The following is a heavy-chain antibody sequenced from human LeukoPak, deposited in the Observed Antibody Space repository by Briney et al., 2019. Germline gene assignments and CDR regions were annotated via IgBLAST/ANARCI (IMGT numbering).Heavy chain of an antibody. J-gene: IGHJ6*04. D-gene: IGHD3-10*01. CDR1: GGSISSGGYY. CDR3: ARDRVLWFGELYFDV. Sequence: SQTLSLTCTVSGGSISSGGYYWSWIRQHPGKGLEWIGYIYYSGSTYYNPSLKSRVTISVDTSKNQFSLKLSSVTAADTAVYYCARDRVLWFGELYFDVWGKGTTVTVSS. V-gene: IGHV4-31*03. CDR2: IYYSGST.